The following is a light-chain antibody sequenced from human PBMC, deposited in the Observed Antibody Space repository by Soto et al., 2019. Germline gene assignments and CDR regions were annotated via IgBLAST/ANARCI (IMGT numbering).Light chain of an antibody. CDR2: EVS. Sequence: QSVLTQPASVSGSPGQSITISCTGTSSDVGGYNYVSWYQQHPGKAPKLMIYEVSNRPSGVSNRFSGSKSGNTASLTISGLQAEDEADYYCTSYTSSDTWLFGGRTKLTVL. CDR1: SSDVGGYNY. CDR3: TSYTSSDTWL. J-gene: IGLJ3*02. V-gene: IGLV2-14*01.